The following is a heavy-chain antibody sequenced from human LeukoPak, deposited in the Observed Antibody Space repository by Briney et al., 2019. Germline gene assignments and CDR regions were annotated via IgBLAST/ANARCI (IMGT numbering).Heavy chain of an antibody. V-gene: IGHV4-31*03. CDR1: GGSISSGGYY. CDR3: AREGRDGYNRYFDY. Sequence: SETLSLTCTVSGGSISSGGYYWSWIRQHPGKGLEWIGYIYYSGSTYYNPSLKSRVTISVDTSKNQFSLKLSSVTAADTAVYYCAREGRDGYNRYFDYWGQGTLVTVSS. J-gene: IGHJ4*02. D-gene: IGHD5-24*01. CDR2: IYYSGST.